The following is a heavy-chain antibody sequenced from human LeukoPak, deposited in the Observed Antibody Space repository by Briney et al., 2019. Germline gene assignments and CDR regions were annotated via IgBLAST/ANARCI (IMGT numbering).Heavy chain of an antibody. CDR1: GFILNSYG. J-gene: IGHJ4*02. D-gene: IGHD3-22*01. CDR3: ATLPYYYDSSGSYYFDY. CDR2: IRYDGSNK. Sequence: GGSLRLSCAASGFILNSYGMHWVRQAPGKGLEWVAFIRYDGSNKYYADSVKGRFTISRDNSKNTLYLQMNSLRVEDTAVYYCATLPYYYDSSGSYYFDYWGQGTLVTVSS. V-gene: IGHV3-30*02.